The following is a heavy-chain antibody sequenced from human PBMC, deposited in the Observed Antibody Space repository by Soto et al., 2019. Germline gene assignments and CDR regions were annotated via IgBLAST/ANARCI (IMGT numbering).Heavy chain of an antibody. CDR2: TWSGGRGE. Sequence: QVQLVESGGGVVQPGTSLRLSCAASGFAFSYHGIHWVRQAPGKGLEWVAVTWSGGRGEYYADSVRGRFTISRDNSKTTVYLQMNSLRVEDTAVYYCAKDDDTSSHYSLLDFRGQGTRVTVSS. V-gene: IGHV3-33*06. D-gene: IGHD3-22*01. CDR3: AKDDDTSSHYSLLDF. J-gene: IGHJ4*02. CDR1: GFAFSYHG.